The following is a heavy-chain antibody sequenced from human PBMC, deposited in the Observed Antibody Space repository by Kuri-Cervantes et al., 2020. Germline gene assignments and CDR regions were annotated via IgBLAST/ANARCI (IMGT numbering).Heavy chain of an antibody. J-gene: IGHJ4*02. V-gene: IGHV3-30-3*01. CDR1: GFTFSSYA. Sequence: GESLKISCAASGFTFSSYAMSWVRQAPGKGLEWVAVISYDGSNKYYADSVKGRFTISRDNSKNTLYLQMNSLRAEDTAVYYCARDLGLDYYGSGSLIDYWGQGTLVTVSS. CDR3: ARDLGLDYYGSGSLIDY. CDR2: ISYDGSNK. D-gene: IGHD3-10*01.